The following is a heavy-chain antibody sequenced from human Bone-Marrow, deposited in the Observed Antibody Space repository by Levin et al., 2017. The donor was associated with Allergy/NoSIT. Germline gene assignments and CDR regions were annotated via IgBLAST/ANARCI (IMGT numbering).Heavy chain of an antibody. CDR1: GGSISSYY. V-gene: IGHV4-59*01. CDR2: IYYSGST. J-gene: IGHJ5*02. D-gene: IGHD3-3*01. Sequence: SETLSLTCTVSGGSISSYYWSWIRQPPGKGLEWIGYIYYSGSTNYNPSLKSRVTISVDTSKNQFSLKLSSVTAADTAVYYCARGETTIFGVVISGWFDPWGQGTLVTVSS. CDR3: ARGETTIFGVVISGWFDP.